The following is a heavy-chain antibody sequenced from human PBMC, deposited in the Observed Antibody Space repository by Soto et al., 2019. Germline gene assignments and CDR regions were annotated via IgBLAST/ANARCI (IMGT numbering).Heavy chain of an antibody. CDR2: TIPMFGTP. CDR1: GGTFSKYA. V-gene: IGHV1-69*01. J-gene: IGHJ6*02. Sequence: QVQLVQSGAEMQQPGASVRVSCKASGGTFSKYAFSWVRQAPGQGLEWLGGTIPMFGTPNYAQKCQGRVAISADDSTATVYMELSSLRSEDTAVYFCARPLRDRNYYYGMAVWGQGTTVTVSS. D-gene: IGHD3-22*01. CDR3: ARPLRDRNYYYGMAV.